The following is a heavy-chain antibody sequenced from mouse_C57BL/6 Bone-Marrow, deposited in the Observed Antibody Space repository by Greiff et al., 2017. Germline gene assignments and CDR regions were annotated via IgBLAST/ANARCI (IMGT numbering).Heavy chain of an antibody. CDR2: IWWDDDK. Sequence: QVTLKESGPGILQPSQTLSLTCSFSGFSLSTFGMGVGWIRQPSGMGLVWLAHIWWDDDKYYNPALKRRLTISKDTSKNQIFLKIANVDTADTATYYCARIDLLQRYWYIDVWGTGTTVTVSS. V-gene: IGHV8-8*01. D-gene: IGHD1-1*01. CDR3: ARIDLLQRYWYIDV. CDR1: GFSLSTFGMG. J-gene: IGHJ1*03.